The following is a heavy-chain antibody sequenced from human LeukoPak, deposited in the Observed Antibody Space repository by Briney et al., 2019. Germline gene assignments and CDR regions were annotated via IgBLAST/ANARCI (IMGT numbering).Heavy chain of an antibody. D-gene: IGHD5-24*01. CDR2: IRSDGSNE. CDR1: GFTFRIYG. CDR3: ARKRRDGYYFDY. Sequence: PGGSLRLSCAASGFTFRIYGMHWVRQAPGKGLEWVAFIRSDGSNEYYADSVKGRFTISRDNSKNTLYLQMNSLRAEDTAVYYCARKRRDGYYFDYWGQGTLVTVSS. J-gene: IGHJ4*02. V-gene: IGHV3-30*02.